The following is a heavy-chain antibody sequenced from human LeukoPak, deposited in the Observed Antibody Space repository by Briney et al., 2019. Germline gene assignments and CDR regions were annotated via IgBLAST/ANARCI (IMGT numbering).Heavy chain of an antibody. J-gene: IGHJ4*02. CDR1: GDSISSSSYS. V-gene: IGHV4-39*01. Sequence: SETLSLTCIVSGDSISSSSYSWGWIRQPPGKGLEWVGSLSNTGSTYHNPSLRSRLTISVDMSKNQFSLRLSSVTAADTAVYYCVRNYYDGSGYFLWGQGTLVTVSS. CDR3: VRNYYDGSGYFL. CDR2: LSNTGST. D-gene: IGHD3-22*01.